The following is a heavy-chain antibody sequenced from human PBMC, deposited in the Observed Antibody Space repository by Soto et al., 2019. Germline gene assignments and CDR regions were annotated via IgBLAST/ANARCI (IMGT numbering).Heavy chain of an antibody. Sequence: SETLSLTCAVSGGSISSSNWWSWVPQPPGKGLEWIGEIYHSGSTNYNPSLKSRVTISVDKSKNQFSLKLSSVTAADTAVYYCARDRGSLAYCGGFCYFGPPWNYGMSFWGQGSTVPVYS. CDR1: GGSISSSNW. V-gene: IGHV4-4*02. CDR3: ARDRGSLAYCGGFCYFGPPWNYGMSF. J-gene: IGHJ6*02. CDR2: IYHSGST. D-gene: IGHD2-21*02.